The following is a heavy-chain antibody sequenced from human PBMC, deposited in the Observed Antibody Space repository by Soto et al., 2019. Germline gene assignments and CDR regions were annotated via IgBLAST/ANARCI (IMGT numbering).Heavy chain of an antibody. V-gene: IGHV3-7*01. D-gene: IGHD5-18*01. J-gene: IGHJ4*02. CDR2: IKEDGSEK. CDR3: ARDRGYSSYDY. Sequence: EVQLVESGGGLVQPGGSLRLSCAASGFTFSSSWMNWVRQAPGKGLEWVAGIKEDGSEKYYVDIVKGRFTTSRDNVENSLYLQMNSLRGEDSAVYFCARDRGYSSYDYWGLGTLVTVSS. CDR1: GFTFSSSW.